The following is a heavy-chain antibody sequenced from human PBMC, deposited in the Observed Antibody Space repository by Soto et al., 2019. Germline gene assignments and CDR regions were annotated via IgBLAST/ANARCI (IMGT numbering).Heavy chain of an antibody. CDR1: GFTFSSYS. CDR3: AKCMQAYWNYDAHHI. D-gene: IGHD2-8*01. Sequence: GGSLRLSCAASGFTFSSYSMTWVRQAPGKGLEWVAHITGSAGTTYYADSVKGRFTISRDTSRNTVYLQMNSLRAEDTALYYCAKCMQAYWNYDAHHIWGQGTMVTVSS. V-gene: IGHV3-23*01. CDR2: ITGSAGTT. J-gene: IGHJ3*02.